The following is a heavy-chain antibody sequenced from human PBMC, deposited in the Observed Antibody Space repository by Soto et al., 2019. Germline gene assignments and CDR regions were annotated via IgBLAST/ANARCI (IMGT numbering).Heavy chain of an antibody. D-gene: IGHD4-4*01. CDR3: ARSDDSTSYPLDL. Sequence: ASVKVSCKASGYTFTNYYRHWLRQAPGQGLEWMGWMNPRSGGSKYAQAFQDRVTMNRDASISTAYMEMTSLRHGDTAVYFCARSDDSTSYPLDLWGPGTLVTVSS. CDR2: MNPRSGGS. V-gene: IGHV1-2*02. CDR1: GYTFTNYY. J-gene: IGHJ5*02.